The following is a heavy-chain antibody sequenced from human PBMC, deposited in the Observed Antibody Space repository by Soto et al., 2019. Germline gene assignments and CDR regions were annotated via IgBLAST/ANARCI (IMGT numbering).Heavy chain of an antibody. J-gene: IGHJ6*02. CDR1: GGSFSGYY. CDR3: ARSNRVRITIFGVVITPYGMDV. Sequence: PLEILSLTCAVYGGSFSGYYWSWIRQPPGKGLEWIGEINHSGSTNYNPSLKSRVTISVDTSKNQFSLKLSSVTAADTAVYYCARSNRVRITIFGVVITPYGMDVWGQGTTVTVSS. CDR2: INHSGST. V-gene: IGHV4-34*01. D-gene: IGHD3-3*01.